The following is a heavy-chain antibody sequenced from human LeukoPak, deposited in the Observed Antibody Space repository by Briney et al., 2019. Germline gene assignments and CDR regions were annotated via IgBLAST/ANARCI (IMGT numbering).Heavy chain of an antibody. D-gene: IGHD3-22*01. CDR3: ARDSSYYYDSSGYGLGD. V-gene: IGHV3-11*01. CDR2: ISSSGSTI. Sequence: GGSLRLSCAASGFTFSDYYMSWIRQAPGKGLEWVSYISSSGSTIYYADSVKGRFTISRDNAKNSLYLQMNSLRAEDTAVYYCARDSSYYYDSSGYGLGDWGQGTLVTVSS. CDR1: GFTFSDYY. J-gene: IGHJ4*02.